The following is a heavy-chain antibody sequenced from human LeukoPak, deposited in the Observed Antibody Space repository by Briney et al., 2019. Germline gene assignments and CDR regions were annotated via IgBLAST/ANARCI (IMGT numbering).Heavy chain of an antibody. CDR1: GFTVSSNY. CDR2: ISGGGGST. CDR3: AKALEQETVIALDS. J-gene: IGHJ4*02. V-gene: IGHV3-23*01. Sequence: GGSLRLSCAASGFTVSSNYMSWVRQAPGKGLKWVSAISGGGGSTYYADSVKGRFTISRDNSKNTLYLQMNSLRAEDTSIYFCAKALEQETVIALDSWGQGTLVTVSS. D-gene: IGHD6-13*01.